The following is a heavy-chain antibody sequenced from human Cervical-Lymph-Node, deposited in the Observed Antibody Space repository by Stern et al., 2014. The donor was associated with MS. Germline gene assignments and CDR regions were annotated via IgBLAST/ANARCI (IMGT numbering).Heavy chain of an antibody. D-gene: IGHD1-1*01. J-gene: IGHJ3*02. CDR1: GFSLSTSGAG. Sequence: QVPLKESGPTLVKPTQTLTLTCAFSGFSLSTSGAGLGWIRQPPAKALEWLVLTYWDDDKRYSPSLKSRLTITKDTSKNQVVLTMTNMDPVDTATYYCAHELVYDAFDIWGQGTMVTVSS. V-gene: IGHV2-5*02. CDR3: AHELVYDAFDI. CDR2: TYWDDDK.